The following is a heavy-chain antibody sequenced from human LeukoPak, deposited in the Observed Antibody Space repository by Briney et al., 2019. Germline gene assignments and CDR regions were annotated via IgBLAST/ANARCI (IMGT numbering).Heavy chain of an antibody. J-gene: IGHJ6*03. Sequence: GGSLRLSCAASGFTFSSYGMHWVRQAPGKGLEWVAFIRYDGSNKYYADSVKGRFTISRDNSKNTLYLQMNSLRAEDTAVYYCAKDGYDIWSGPPDYMDVWGKGTTVTVSS. CDR1: GFTFSSYG. D-gene: IGHD3-3*01. CDR2: IRYDGSNK. V-gene: IGHV3-30*02. CDR3: AKDGYDIWSGPPDYMDV.